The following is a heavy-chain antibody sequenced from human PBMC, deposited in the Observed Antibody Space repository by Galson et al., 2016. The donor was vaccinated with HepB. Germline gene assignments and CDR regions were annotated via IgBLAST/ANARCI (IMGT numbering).Heavy chain of an antibody. J-gene: IGHJ4*02. CDR1: GFSLSLSEVG. Sequence: PALVKPTQTRTLTCTFSGFSLSLSEVGVGWIRQAPGKALEWLALIRWTADERYSPSLRSRLSIAEDTSKNKVVLTMTNMDPMDTGTYFCAHFGRYDFLSGPDHWGQGILVTVSS. D-gene: IGHD3-3*01. V-gene: IGHV2-5*01. CDR2: IRWTADE. CDR3: AHFGRYDFLSGPDH.